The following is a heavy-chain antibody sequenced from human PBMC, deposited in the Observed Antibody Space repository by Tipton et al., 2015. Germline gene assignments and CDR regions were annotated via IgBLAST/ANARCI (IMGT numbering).Heavy chain of an antibody. V-gene: IGHV3-43*01. Sequence: SLRLSCAASGFTFDDYTMHWVRQAPGKGLEWVSLISWDGDITDYAESVKGRLTISRDNSKNSLYLQMNSLRTEDTALYYCARGEGFDYWGQGTLVTVS. CDR1: GFTFDDYT. CDR2: ISWDGDIT. J-gene: IGHJ4*02. CDR3: ARGEGFDY.